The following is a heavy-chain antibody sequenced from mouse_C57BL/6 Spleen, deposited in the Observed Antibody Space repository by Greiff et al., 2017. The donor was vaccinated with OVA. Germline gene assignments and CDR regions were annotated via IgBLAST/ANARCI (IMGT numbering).Heavy chain of an antibody. CDR1: GYTFTDYE. D-gene: IGHD2-5*01. CDR3: TSYSNYVIDY. V-gene: IGHV1-15*01. J-gene: IGHJ2*01. Sequence: QVQLKESGAELVRPGASVTLSCKASGYTFTDYEMHWVKQTPVHGLEWIGAIDPETGGTAYNQKFKGKAILTADKSSSTAYMELRSLTSEDSAVYYCTSYSNYVIDYWGQGTTLTVSS. CDR2: IDPETGGT.